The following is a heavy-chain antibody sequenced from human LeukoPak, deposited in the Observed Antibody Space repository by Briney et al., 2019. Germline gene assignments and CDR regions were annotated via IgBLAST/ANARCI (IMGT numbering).Heavy chain of an antibody. CDR3: AKDFYSGSSP. D-gene: IGHD1-26*01. Sequence: GGSMRLSCAASGFTFTGYPMHWVRQPPGKGLEWVAFIRYDGSNEYYADSVKGRFTISRDNSKNTLFLQMNSLRTEDTAVYYCAKDFYSGSSPWGQGTLVTVSS. CDR2: IRYDGSNE. V-gene: IGHV3-30*02. CDR1: GFTFTGYP. J-gene: IGHJ5*02.